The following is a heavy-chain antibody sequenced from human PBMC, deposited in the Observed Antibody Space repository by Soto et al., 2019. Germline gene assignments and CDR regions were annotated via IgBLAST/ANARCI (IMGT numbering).Heavy chain of an antibody. CDR1: GGSVSSGDYY. CDR3: ARGGDTSFDY. V-gene: IGHV4-30-4*01. D-gene: IGHD2-2*01. CDR2: IYYSGST. Sequence: QVQLQESGPGLVKPSQTLSLTCTVSGGSVSSGDYYWSWIRKPPGKGLEWIGYIYYSGSTYDNPSRKRRVTISVDTSKNQFSLKRSSVTVAETAGYYCARGGDTSFDYWGQGTLVTVSS. J-gene: IGHJ4*02.